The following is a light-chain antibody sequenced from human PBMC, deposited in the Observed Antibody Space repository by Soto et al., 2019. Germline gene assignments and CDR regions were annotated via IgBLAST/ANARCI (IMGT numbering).Light chain of an antibody. V-gene: IGKV3-15*01. J-gene: IGKJ2*01. CDR2: GAS. CDR1: QSVRSS. Sequence: EIVMTQSPATLSVSPGERATLSCRASQSVRSSLAWYQQRPGQAPRLLIYGASTRASGIPARFSGSGSGTEFTLTISSLQSEAFAVYYCQQYYNWPMYTFGLGTKLEI. CDR3: QQYYNWPMYT.